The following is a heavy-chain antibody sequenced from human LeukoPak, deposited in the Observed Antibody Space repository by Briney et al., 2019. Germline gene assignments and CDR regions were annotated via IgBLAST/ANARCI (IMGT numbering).Heavy chain of an antibody. Sequence: PGGSLRLSCAASGFTFSSYSMNWVRQAPGKGLEWVSSISSSSSYIYYADSVEGRFTISRDNAKNSLYLQMNSLRAEDTAVYYCARDLIYYDILTGFDYWGQGTLVTVSS. CDR1: GFTFSSYS. J-gene: IGHJ4*02. CDR3: ARDLIYYDILTGFDY. D-gene: IGHD3-9*01. CDR2: ISSSSSYI. V-gene: IGHV3-21*01.